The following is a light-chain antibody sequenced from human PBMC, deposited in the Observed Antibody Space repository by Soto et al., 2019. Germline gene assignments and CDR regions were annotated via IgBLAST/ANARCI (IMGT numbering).Light chain of an antibody. V-gene: IGLV1-44*01. CDR3: AAWDDSLNGPV. CDR1: SSNIGGNT. CDR2: RNN. J-gene: IGLJ2*01. Sequence: QSVLTQPPSASGTPGQRVTISCSGSSSNIGGNTVNWYQQLPGPAPKLLIYRNNQRPSGVPDRFSGSKSGTSASLAISGLQSEDEADYYCAAWDDSLNGPVFGGGTKLTVL.